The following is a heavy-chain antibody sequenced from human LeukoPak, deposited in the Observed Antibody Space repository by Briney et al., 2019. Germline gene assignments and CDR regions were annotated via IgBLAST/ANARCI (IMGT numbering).Heavy chain of an antibody. CDR3: AKDHYDDYYSHDC. Sequence: QLGGSLRLSCAASGFTFSNYAMSWVRQAPGKGLEWVSAISGSGVGTYYADSVKGRFTIPRDNSRNTLYLQMNSLRAEDTAVYYCAKDHYDDYYSHDCWGQGTLVTVSS. J-gene: IGHJ4*02. D-gene: IGHD4-17*01. CDR1: GFTFSNYA. CDR2: ISGSGVGT. V-gene: IGHV3-23*01.